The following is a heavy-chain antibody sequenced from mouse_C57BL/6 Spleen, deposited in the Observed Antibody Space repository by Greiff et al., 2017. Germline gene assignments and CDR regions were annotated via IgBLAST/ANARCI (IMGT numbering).Heavy chain of an antibody. Sequence: VQLKESGGGLVKPGGSLKLSCAASGFTFSSYAMSWVRQTPEKRLEWVATISDGGSYTYYPDNVKGRFTISRDNAKNNLYLQMSHLKSEDTAMYYCARERNLLSFAYWGQGTLVTVSA. J-gene: IGHJ3*01. V-gene: IGHV5-4*01. CDR2: ISDGGSYT. CDR3: ARERNLLSFAY. CDR1: GFTFSSYA. D-gene: IGHD2-10*01.